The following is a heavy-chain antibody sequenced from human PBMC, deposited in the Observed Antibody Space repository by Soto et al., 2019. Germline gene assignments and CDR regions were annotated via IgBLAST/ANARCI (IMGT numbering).Heavy chain of an antibody. V-gene: IGHV3-73*02. Sequence: EVQLVESGGDLVQPGGSLKLSCAASGFSFSDSAIHWVRQASGKGLEWVGRTRSKAHSYATAFAASVKGRFTISRDDSKNTVYLQMNSLKTEDTAVYYCTRHTVDYWGQGTLVTVSS. D-gene: IGHD4-4*01. CDR3: TRHTVDY. CDR1: GFSFSDSA. J-gene: IGHJ4*02. CDR2: TRSKAHSYAT.